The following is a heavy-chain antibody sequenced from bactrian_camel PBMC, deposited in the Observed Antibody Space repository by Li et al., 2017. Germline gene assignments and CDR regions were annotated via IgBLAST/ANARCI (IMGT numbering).Heavy chain of an antibody. V-gene: IGHV3S1*01. CDR2: IYTGGGST. D-gene: IGHD1*01. CDR3: AARTRIGLALAPSSFNY. Sequence: HVQLVESGGGSVQAGGSLRLSCVASGYSYSRVCMGWFRKAPGKEREGVAAIYTGGGSTYYADSVKGRFTISQDNAKNTLYLQMNNLKPEDTAMYLCAARTRIGLALAPSSFNYWGQGTQVTVS. CDR1: GYSYSRVC. J-gene: IGHJ4*01.